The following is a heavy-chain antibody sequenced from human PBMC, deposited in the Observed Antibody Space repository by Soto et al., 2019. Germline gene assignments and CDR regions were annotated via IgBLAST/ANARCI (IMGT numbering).Heavy chain of an antibody. Sequence: GGSLRLSCTASGFTFSSHAMTWVRQAPGKGLEWVSGLSDSGDSIYYADSVKGRFTIYRDNSMNTLYLQMNTLRVEDTAVYYCAKVSGSGYAGFCDLWGQGT. D-gene: IGHD6-13*01. CDR1: GFTFSSHA. V-gene: IGHV3-23*01. CDR3: AKVSGSGYAGFCDL. J-gene: IGHJ5*02. CDR2: LSDSGDSI.